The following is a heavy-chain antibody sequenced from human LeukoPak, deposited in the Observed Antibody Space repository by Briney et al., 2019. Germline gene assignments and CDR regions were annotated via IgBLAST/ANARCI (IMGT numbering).Heavy chain of an antibody. J-gene: IGHJ5*02. CDR1: GGSFRTYA. Sequence: ASVKVSCKTSGGSFRTYAISWVRQAPGQGLEWMGRITPIFGFADYAQKFQGRATITADKSTSTAYMELSSLRSEDTAVYYCAREMFDSSGYKNPWGQGTLVTVSS. V-gene: IGHV1-69*04. CDR3: AREMFDSSGYKNP. CDR2: ITPIFGFA. D-gene: IGHD3-22*01.